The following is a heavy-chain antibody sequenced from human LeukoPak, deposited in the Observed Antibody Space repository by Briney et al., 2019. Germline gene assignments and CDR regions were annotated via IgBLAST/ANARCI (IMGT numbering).Heavy chain of an antibody. Sequence: GGSLRLSCAASGFTFSSYGMHWVRQAPGKGLEWVAVISYDGSNKYYADSMKGRFTISRDNSKNTLYLQMNSLRAEDTAVYYCANEPPWGDIPDSWDAFDIWGQGTMVTVSS. CDR3: ANEPPWGDIPDSWDAFDI. D-gene: IGHD3-9*01. J-gene: IGHJ3*02. CDR1: GFTFSSYG. CDR2: ISYDGSNK. V-gene: IGHV3-30*18.